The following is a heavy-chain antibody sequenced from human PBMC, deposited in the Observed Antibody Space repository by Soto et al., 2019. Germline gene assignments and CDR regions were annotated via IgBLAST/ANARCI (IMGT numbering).Heavy chain of an antibody. J-gene: IGHJ4*02. Sequence: QLQLQESGPGLVKPSETLSLTCTVPGGSISSSSYYWGWIRQPPGKGLEWIGSIYYSGSTYYNPSLKARITISVDPSKKQCSRKLSAGTAADTALYYCARHGMDYYDSSGYCYSPYYFDYWGQGTRVTVSS. CDR2: IYYSGST. V-gene: IGHV4-39*01. CDR3: ARHGMDYYDSSGYCYSPYYFDY. CDR1: GGSISSSSYY. D-gene: IGHD3-22*01.